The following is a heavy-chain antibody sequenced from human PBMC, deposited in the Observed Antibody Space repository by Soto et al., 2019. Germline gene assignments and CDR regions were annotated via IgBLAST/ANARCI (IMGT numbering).Heavy chain of an antibody. V-gene: IGHV3-73*02. CDR1: GFTFSGSA. Sequence: EVQLVESGGGLVQPGGSLKLSCAASGFTFSGSAMHWVRQASGKGLEWVGRIRTKSNSYGTSYAASVKGRFTISRDDSKNMAYLQMSSLKTDDTAVYYCTRPGYSSGWDDFWGQGTLVTVSS. J-gene: IGHJ4*02. CDR3: TRPGYSSGWDDF. D-gene: IGHD6-19*01. CDR2: IRTKSNSYGT.